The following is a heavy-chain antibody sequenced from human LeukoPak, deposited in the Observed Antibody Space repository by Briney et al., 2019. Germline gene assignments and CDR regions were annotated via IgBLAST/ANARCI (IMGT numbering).Heavy chain of an antibody. CDR3: AKDIYGGNWPNDY. J-gene: IGHJ4*02. V-gene: IGHV3-48*03. D-gene: IGHD4-23*01. CDR2: ISSSGSTI. Sequence: PGGSLRLSCAASGFTFSSYEMNWVRQAPGKGLDWVSYISSSGSTIYYAASVKGPFTISRDNAKNPLYLQINILKAEARALYYCAKDIYGGNWPNDYWGQGPLVTVSS. CDR1: GFTFSSYE.